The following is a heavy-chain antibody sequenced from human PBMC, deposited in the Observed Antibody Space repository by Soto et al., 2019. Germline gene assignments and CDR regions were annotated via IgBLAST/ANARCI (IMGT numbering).Heavy chain of an antibody. Sequence: PVGSLRLSWAPSGFTFSSYAMSCVGQASGKWLEWVSAISCSAGSTYYADAVKCGCTSSRDNSKNTLYLQMNSLRVEDTAGEYCEQGLNGHHDPAMDARGEG. J-gene: IGHJ6*02. CDR2: ISCSAGST. V-gene: IGHV3-23*01. CDR1: GFTFSSYA. D-gene: IGHD2-8*01. CDR3: EQGLNGHHDPAMDA.